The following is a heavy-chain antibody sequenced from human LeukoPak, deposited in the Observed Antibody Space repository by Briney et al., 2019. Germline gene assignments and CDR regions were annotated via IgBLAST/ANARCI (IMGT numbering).Heavy chain of an antibody. V-gene: IGHV1-69*04. D-gene: IGHD3-3*01. CDR2: IIPILGIA. J-gene: IGHJ3*02. CDR3: ARVRRGSLEWFPARLDAFDI. Sequence: SVKVSCKASGGTFSSYAISWVRQAPGQGLEWMGRIIPILGIANYAQKFQGRVTITADKSTSTAYMELSSLRSEDTAVYYCARVRRGSLEWFPARLDAFDIWGQGTMVTVSS. CDR1: GGTFSSYA.